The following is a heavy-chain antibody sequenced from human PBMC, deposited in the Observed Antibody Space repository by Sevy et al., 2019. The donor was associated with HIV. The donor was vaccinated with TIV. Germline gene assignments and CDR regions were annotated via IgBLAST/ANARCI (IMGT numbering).Heavy chain of an antibody. Sequence: GGSLRLSCAASGFTFTDYWMSWVRQTPGKGLEWVATIKQDESEKYYVDSVKGRFAFSREKGKNSVSLQMNGLRVEDTALYYCAREVGGFNWRPYYFDSWGQGTLVTVSS. CDR1: GFTFTDYW. CDR2: IKQDESEK. CDR3: AREVGGFNWRPYYFDS. J-gene: IGHJ4*02. D-gene: IGHD3-3*01. V-gene: IGHV3-7*01.